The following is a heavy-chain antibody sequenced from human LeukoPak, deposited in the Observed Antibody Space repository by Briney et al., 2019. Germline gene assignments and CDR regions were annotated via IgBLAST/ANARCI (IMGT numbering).Heavy chain of an antibody. CDR1: GFTFSSYE. Sequence: GGSLRLSCAASGFTFSSYEMNWVRQAPGKGLEWVSYISSSGSTIYYADSVKGRFTISRDNAKNSLYLQMNSLRAEDTAVYYCVGSGKKFYYYGMDVWGQGTTVTVSS. V-gene: IGHV3-48*03. CDR2: ISSSGSTI. J-gene: IGHJ6*02. D-gene: IGHD3-10*01. CDR3: VGSGKKFYYYGMDV.